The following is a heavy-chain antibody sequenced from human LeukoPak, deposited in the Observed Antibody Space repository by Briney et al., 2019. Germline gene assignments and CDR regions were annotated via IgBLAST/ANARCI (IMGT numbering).Heavy chain of an antibody. D-gene: IGHD3-22*01. V-gene: IGHV3-53*01. CDR1: GFTVSNNY. Sequence: GGSLRLSCAASGFTVSNNYMSWIRQAPGKGLEWVSLIYSGGSTYYADSVKGRFTISRDNSKNTLYLQMNSLRAEDTAVYYCATYSSLDYWGQGTLVTVSS. J-gene: IGHJ4*02. CDR3: ATYSSLDY. CDR2: IYSGGST.